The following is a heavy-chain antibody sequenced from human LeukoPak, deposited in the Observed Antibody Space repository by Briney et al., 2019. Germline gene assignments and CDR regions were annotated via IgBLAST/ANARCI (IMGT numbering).Heavy chain of an antibody. Sequence: GGSLRLSCVASGFAFPTYAIMWVRQVPGKGLEWVSSIRVSDGARFYADSVKGRFTMSRDNPKNTLFLQMNSLRPEDTAVYYCAKEPRWEQLHSFDIWGQGTTVTVSS. CDR1: GFAFPTYA. J-gene: IGHJ3*02. D-gene: IGHD1/OR15-1a*01. CDR3: AKEPRWEQLHSFDI. V-gene: IGHV3-23*01. CDR2: IRVSDGAR.